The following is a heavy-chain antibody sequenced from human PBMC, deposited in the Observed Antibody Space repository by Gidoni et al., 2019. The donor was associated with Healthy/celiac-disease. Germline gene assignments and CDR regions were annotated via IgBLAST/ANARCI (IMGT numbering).Heavy chain of an antibody. V-gene: IGHV3-48*03. D-gene: IGHD3-22*01. CDR1: GFTFRTYE. J-gene: IGHJ1*01. CDR2: ISSSGSTI. Sequence: EVQLVESGGGWVQPGGSLRLSCAASGFTFRTYELNWVRQAPGKGLGWVSDISSSGSTIYYADSVKGRFTISRDNAKNSLYLQMNSLRAEDTAVYYCARSTGPEDSSGYPEYFQHWGQGTLVTVSS. CDR3: ARSTGPEDSSGYPEYFQH.